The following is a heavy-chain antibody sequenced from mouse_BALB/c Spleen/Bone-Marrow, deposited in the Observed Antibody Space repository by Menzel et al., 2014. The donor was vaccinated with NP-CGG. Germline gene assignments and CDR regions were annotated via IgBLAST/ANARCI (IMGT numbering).Heavy chain of an antibody. CDR1: GYTFSSYW. CDR2: ILPGSGST. D-gene: IGHD1-1*01. J-gene: IGHJ1*01. CDR3: AREDGLWYFDV. V-gene: IGHV1-9*01. Sequence: VQLQQSGAELMKPGASVKISCKATGYTFSSYWIEWVKQRPGHGLEWIGEILPGSGSTNYNEKFKGKATFTADTSSNTAYMQLSSLTSEDSAVYYCAREDGLWYFDVWGPGPPVTASS.